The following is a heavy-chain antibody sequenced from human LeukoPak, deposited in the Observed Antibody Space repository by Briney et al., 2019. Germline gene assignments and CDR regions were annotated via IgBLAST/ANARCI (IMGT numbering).Heavy chain of an antibody. Sequence: SQILSLTCAISGDSTSSNIASWHWIRQSPSRGLEMLGRTYYRSKWYKEYAVCVTSRITINPDTSKNQFSLQMNSVTAEYTAVYYCARASGYGYYDSSGYYWDLGYWGQGTLVTVSS. J-gene: IGHJ4*02. CDR3: ARASGYGYYDSSGYYWDLGY. V-gene: IGHV6-1*01. CDR2: TYYRSKWYK. D-gene: IGHD3-22*01. CDR1: GDSTSSNIAS.